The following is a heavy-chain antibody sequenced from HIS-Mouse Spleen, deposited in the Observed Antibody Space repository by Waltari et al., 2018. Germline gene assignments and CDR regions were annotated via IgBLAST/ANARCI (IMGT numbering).Heavy chain of an antibody. CDR1: GFTFSSYC. CDR2: IKQDGSEK. Sequence: EVQLVESGGGLVQPGGSLRLSCAASGFTFSSYCMSWVSQAPGKGLAWVANIKQDGSEKYYVDSVKGRFTISRDNAKNSLYLQMNSLRAEDTAVYYCARLGSSWDDYWGQGTLVTVSS. V-gene: IGHV3-7*01. CDR3: ARLGSSWDDY. D-gene: IGHD6-13*01. J-gene: IGHJ4*02.